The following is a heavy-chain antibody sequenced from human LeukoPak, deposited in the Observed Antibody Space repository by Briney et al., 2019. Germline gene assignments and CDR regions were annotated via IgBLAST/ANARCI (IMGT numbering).Heavy chain of an antibody. CDR1: GFTFSSYA. CDR2: ISCSGGST. CDR3: ARDPRKGYGSGTTLGY. J-gene: IGHJ4*02. V-gene: IGHV3-23*01. D-gene: IGHD3-10*01. Sequence: GGSLRFSCAASGFTFSSYAMSWVRQAPGKGLEWVSAISCSGGSTYYADSVKGRFTISRDNSKNTLYLQMNSLRAEDTAVYYCARDPRKGYGSGTTLGYWGQGTLVTVSS.